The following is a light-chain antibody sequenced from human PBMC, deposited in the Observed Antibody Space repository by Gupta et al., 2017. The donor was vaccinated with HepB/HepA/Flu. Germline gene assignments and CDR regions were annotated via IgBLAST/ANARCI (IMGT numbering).Light chain of an antibody. Sequence: VLTQPPSASGTPGQRVTISCSGGRSNIASNSVNWYQQLPGTAPKLLIYNHDQRPSGVPDRFSGSKSGTSASLAISGLQSEDEADYYCASWDGSLNGWVFGGGTKLTVL. CDR2: NHD. CDR3: ASWDGSLNGWV. J-gene: IGLJ3*02. CDR1: RSNIASNS. V-gene: IGLV1-44*01.